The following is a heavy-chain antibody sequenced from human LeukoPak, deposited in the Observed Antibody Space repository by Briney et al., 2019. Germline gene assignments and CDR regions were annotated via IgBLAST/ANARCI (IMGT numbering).Heavy chain of an antibody. CDR3: ARGTRGSYSSIHD. V-gene: IGHV1-2*02. Sequence: ASVKVSCKASGYTFSDYYIHWVRQAPGQGLEWVGWINPNSGGTDSAQKLQGRVTMTRDTSISATYMELRTLTSDDTAVYYCARGTRGSYSSIHDWGEGTLVTVSS. CDR2: INPNSGGT. J-gene: IGHJ4*02. D-gene: IGHD1-26*01. CDR1: GYTFSDYY.